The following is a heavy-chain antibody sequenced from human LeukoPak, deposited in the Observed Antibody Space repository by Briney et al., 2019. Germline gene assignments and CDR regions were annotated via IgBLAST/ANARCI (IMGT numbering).Heavy chain of an antibody. CDR2: ISYDGSNK. CDR1: GFTFSSYG. Sequence: PGGSLRLSCAASGFTFSSYGMHWVRQAPGKGLEWVAAISYDGSNKYYADSVKGRFTISRDNSKNTLYLQMNSLRAEDTAVYYCAKEDYDSSGNYENTFDYWGQGTLVTVSS. V-gene: IGHV3-30*18. D-gene: IGHD3-22*01. CDR3: AKEDYDSSGNYENTFDY. J-gene: IGHJ4*02.